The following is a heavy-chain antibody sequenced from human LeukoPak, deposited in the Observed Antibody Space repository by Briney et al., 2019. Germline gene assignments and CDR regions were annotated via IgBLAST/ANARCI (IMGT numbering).Heavy chain of an antibody. CDR2: INPNSGGT. J-gene: IGHJ3*02. CDR3: ARHRKRREYYYDSSGYYCDAFDI. CDR1: GYTFTGYY. Sequence: ASVKVSCKASGYTFTGYYMQWVRQAPGQGLEWMGWINPNSGGTNYAQKFQGRVTMTRDTSISTAYMELSRLRSDDTAVYYCARHRKRREYYYDSSGYYCDAFDIWGQGTMVTVSP. V-gene: IGHV1-2*02. D-gene: IGHD3-22*01.